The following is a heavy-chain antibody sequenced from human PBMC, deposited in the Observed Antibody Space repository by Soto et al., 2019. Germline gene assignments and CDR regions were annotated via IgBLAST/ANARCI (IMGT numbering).Heavy chain of an antibody. J-gene: IGHJ4*02. D-gene: IGHD4-17*01. V-gene: IGHV4-30-4*01. Sequence: QVQLQESGPGLVKPSQTLSLTCTVSGGSISSGDYYWSWIRQPPGKGLEWIGYIYYSGSTYYNPSLKSRVTLSVDTSKNQFSLKLSSVTAADTAVYYCARNDYGDQKPPFPDYGGQGTLVTVSS. CDR3: ARNDYGDQKPPFPDY. CDR1: GGSISSGDYY. CDR2: IYYSGST.